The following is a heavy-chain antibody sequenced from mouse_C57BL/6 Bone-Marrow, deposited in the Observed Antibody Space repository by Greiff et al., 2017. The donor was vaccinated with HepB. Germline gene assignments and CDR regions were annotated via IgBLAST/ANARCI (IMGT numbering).Heavy chain of an antibody. CDR2: INPSSGYT. CDR3: ARWLPRYFDV. V-gene: IGHV1-4*01. Sequence: QVHVKQSGAELARPGASVKMSCKASGYTFTSYTMHWVKQRPGQGLEWIGYINPSSGYTKYNQKFKDKATLTADKSSSTAYMQLSSLTSEDSAVYYCARWLPRYFDVWGTGTTVTVSS. D-gene: IGHD2-2*01. J-gene: IGHJ1*03. CDR1: GYTFTSYT.